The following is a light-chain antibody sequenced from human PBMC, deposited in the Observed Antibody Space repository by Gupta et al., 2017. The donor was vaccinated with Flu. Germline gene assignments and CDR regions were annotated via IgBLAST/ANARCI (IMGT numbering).Light chain of an antibody. J-gene: IGLJ2*01. CDR1: NIGRKS. V-gene: IGLV3-21*02. CDR3: QVWHFSSDYHVV. CDR2: DDS. Sequence: SYVLTPPSSVSVTPGQTARITCGGTNIGRKSVHWYQQKPGQAPVLVVHDDSDRPSGIPERFSGSNYGDTATLTISRVEAGDEADYYCQVWHFSSDYHVVFGGGTKLTVL.